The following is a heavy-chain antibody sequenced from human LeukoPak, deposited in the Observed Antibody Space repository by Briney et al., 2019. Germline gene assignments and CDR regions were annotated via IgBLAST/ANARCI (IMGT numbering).Heavy chain of an antibody. J-gene: IGHJ4*02. CDR3: ARSKVVKSRGLDY. D-gene: IGHD2-15*01. CDR1: GYTFTTYG. V-gene: IGHV1-8*02. Sequence: ASVKVSCKTSGYTFTTYGIIWVRQATGQGLEWMGWMNPNSGNTGYAQKFQGRVTMTRNTSISTAYMELSSLRSEDTAVHYCARSKVVKSRGLDYWGQGTLVTVSS. CDR2: MNPNSGNT.